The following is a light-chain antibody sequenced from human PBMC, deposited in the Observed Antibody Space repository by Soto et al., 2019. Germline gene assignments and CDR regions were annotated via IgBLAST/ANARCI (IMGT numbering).Light chain of an antibody. J-gene: IGLJ2*01. CDR1: SSNIGNNY. CDR2: DNN. CDR3: GTWDTSLSAVV. Sequence: VLTQPPSVSAAPGQKVTISCSGSSSNIGNNYVSWYQHLPGTAPKLLIYDNNERPSGIPDRFSGSKSGTSATLGITGLQTGDEADYYCGTWDTSLSAVVFGGGTKVTVL. V-gene: IGLV1-51*01.